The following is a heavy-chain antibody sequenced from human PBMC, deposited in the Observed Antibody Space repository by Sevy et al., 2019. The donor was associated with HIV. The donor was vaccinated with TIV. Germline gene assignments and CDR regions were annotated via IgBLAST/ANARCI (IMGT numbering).Heavy chain of an antibody. CDR3: AKRSSSSWYYIGY. D-gene: IGHD6-13*01. CDR1: GFTFSSYA. J-gene: IGHJ4*02. CDR2: ISGSGGST. Sequence: GGSLRLSCAASGFTFSSYAMSWVRQAPGKGLEWVSAISGSGGSTYYADSVKGRFTISRDNPKNTLYLQMNSLRAEDTAVYYCAKRSSSSWYYIGYWGQGTLVTVSS. V-gene: IGHV3-23*01.